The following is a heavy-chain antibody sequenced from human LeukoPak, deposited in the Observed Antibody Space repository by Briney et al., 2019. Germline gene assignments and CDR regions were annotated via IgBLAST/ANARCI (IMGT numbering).Heavy chain of an antibody. CDR3: ARGTSRPYYYYYYMDV. D-gene: IGHD2-2*01. J-gene: IGHJ6*03. CDR2: INHGGST. CDR1: GGSFSGYY. V-gene: IGHV4-34*01. Sequence: SETLSLTCAVYGGSFSGYYWSWIRQPPGKGLEWIGEINHGGSTNYNPSLKSRVTISVDTSKNQFSLKLSSVTAADTAVYYCARGTSRPYYYYYYMDVWGKGTTVTVSS.